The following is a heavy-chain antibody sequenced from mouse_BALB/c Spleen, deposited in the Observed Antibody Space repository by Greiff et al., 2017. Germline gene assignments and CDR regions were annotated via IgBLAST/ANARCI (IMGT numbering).Heavy chain of an antibody. CDR2: INPSTGYT. Sequence: QVQLQQSGAELAKPGASVKMSCKASGYTFTSYWMHWVKQRPGQGLEWIGYINPSTGYTEYNQKFKDKATLTADKSSSTAYMQLSSLTSEDSAVYYCASRGDGAFFDYWGQGTTLTVSS. J-gene: IGHJ2*01. V-gene: IGHV1-7*01. D-gene: IGHD2-3*01. CDR3: ASRGDGAFFDY. CDR1: GYTFTSYW.